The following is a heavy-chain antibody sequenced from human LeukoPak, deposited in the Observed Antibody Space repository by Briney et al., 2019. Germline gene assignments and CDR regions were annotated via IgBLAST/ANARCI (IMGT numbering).Heavy chain of an antibody. CDR2: INSDATST. CDR1: GFTYSNYW. Sequence: GGSLTLSCAASGFTYSNYWMHWVRQTPGKGLVWVSRINSDATSTSYADSVKGRFTISRDRAKNTLYLQMNGLRADDTAVDYCATSLYIGTNLDYWGQACLVTVSS. V-gene: IGHV3-74*01. D-gene: IGHD1-26*01. CDR3: ATSLYIGTNLDY. J-gene: IGHJ4*02.